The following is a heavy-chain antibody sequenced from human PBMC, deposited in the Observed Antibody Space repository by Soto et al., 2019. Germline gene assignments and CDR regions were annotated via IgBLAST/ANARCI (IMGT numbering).Heavy chain of an antibody. Sequence: SETLSLTCAVYGGSFSGYYWTWIRQSPEKGLEWIGEVNHSGTTYYNPSLKTRVTISVHTPKNQFSLKMSSVTAADTAVYYCARGIGYCSSINCYSSRRLRFDSWGQGTLV. CDR3: ARGIGYCSSINCYSSRRLRFDS. D-gene: IGHD2-2*01. CDR1: GGSFSGYY. CDR2: VNHSGTT. J-gene: IGHJ4*02. V-gene: IGHV4-34*01.